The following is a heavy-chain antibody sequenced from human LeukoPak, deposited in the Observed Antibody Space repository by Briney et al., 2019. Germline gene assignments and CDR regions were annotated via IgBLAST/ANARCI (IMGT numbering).Heavy chain of an antibody. CDR2: IYYSGST. J-gene: IGHJ4*02. CDR3: ARDTSLGYCSSTSCYTGIQ. D-gene: IGHD2-2*02. CDR1: GGSISSGGYY. V-gene: IGHV4-31*03. Sequence: PSETLSLTCTVSGGSISSGGYYWRWIRQHPGKGLEWIGYIYYSGSTYYNPSLKSRVTISVDTSKNQFSLKLSSVTAADTAVYYCARDTSLGYCSSTSCYTGIQWGQGTLVTVSS.